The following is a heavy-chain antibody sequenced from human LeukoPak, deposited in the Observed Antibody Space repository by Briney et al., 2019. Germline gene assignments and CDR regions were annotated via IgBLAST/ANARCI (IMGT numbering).Heavy chain of an antibody. D-gene: IGHD6-19*01. CDR3: AKEGSSGWYGDY. CDR1: GFTFSAYY. CDR2: ISSSGSTI. J-gene: IGHJ4*02. V-gene: IGHV3-11*04. Sequence: GGSLSLSCAASGFTFSAYYMSWIRQAPGKGLEWVSYISSSGSTIYYADSVKGRFTISRDNAKNSLYLQMNSLRAEDTAVYYCAKEGSSGWYGDYWGQGTLVTVSS.